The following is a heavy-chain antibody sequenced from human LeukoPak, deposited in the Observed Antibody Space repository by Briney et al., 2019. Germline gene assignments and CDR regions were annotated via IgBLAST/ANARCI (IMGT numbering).Heavy chain of an antibody. CDR1: GFTFSNYA. CDR3: AKVPYSDYGSGRPPFMDV. V-gene: IGHV3-23*01. Sequence: GGSLRLSCAAPGFTFSNYAMSWVRQAPGRGLDWVSTLSDSGSSTYYADSVKGRFTISRDNSKNTLYLQMDSLRVEDTAIYYCAKVPYSDYGSGRPPFMDVWGQGTTVAVSS. J-gene: IGHJ6*02. D-gene: IGHD3-10*01. CDR2: LSDSGSST.